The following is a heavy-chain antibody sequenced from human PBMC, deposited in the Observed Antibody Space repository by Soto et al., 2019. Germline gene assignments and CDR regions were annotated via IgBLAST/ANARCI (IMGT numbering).Heavy chain of an antibody. J-gene: IGHJ4*02. Sequence: PGGSLRLSCAASGFTFSSYGMHWVRQAPGKGLEWVAVISYDRSNKYYADSVKGRFTISRDNSKNTLYLQMNSLRAEDTAVYYCAKGPYDSRGYAIDYWGQGTLDTVSS. V-gene: IGHV3-30*18. CDR3: AKGPYDSRGYAIDY. CDR1: GFTFSSYG. D-gene: IGHD3-22*01. CDR2: ISYDRSNK.